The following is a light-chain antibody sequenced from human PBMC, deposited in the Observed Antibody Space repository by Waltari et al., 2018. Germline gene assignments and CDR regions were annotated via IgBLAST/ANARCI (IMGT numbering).Light chain of an antibody. CDR2: SAS. J-gene: IGKJ1*01. V-gene: IGKV3-15*01. CDR1: QSISRN. CDR3: QQYNDWPPWT. Sequence: EVLMTQSPAIVSVSPGERATLSCRASQSISRNLAWYQQKPGRPPRLLMPSASIRATGVPARFSGSGSGTDFTLTINSLQSDDFAVYYCQQYNDWPPWTFGQGTKVEVK.